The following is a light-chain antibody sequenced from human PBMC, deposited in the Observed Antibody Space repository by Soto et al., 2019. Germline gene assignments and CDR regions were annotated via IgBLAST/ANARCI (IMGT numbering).Light chain of an antibody. CDR2: EVT. J-gene: IGLJ2*01. CDR3: SSYAGNDRLGV. V-gene: IGLV2-8*01. Sequence: QSVLTQPPSASGSPGQSVTISCTGTSSDVGGYDYVSWYQQHPGKAPKLIICEVTERPSGVPDRFSGSKSGNTASLTVSGLQSEDEANYYCSSYAGNDRLGVFGGGTKLTVL. CDR1: SSDVGGYDY.